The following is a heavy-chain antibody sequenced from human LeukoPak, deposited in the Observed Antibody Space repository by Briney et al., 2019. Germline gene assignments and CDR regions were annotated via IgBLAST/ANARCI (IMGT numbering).Heavy chain of an antibody. Sequence: GSPRLSCAASGFCFTVSFMHCVRDALGAGLEWVSSICFLIGDETPYAESVKGRFTISRDNTKKSMYLQMDALTLEDTILFFCTRDLPATISLGEKYWGPGSLVTVSS. CDR2: ICFLIGDET. D-gene: IGHD5-12*01. J-gene: IGHJ4*02. CDR1: GFCFTVSF. V-gene: IGHV3-21*04. CDR3: TRDLPATISLGEKY.